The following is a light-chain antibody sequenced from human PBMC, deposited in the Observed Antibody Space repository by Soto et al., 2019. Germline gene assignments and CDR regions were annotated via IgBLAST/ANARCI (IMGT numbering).Light chain of an antibody. J-gene: IGLJ2*01. CDR1: SGSIASNY. V-gene: IGLV6-57*04. CDR3: QSYDSTFVV. CDR2: EDN. Sequence: NFMLTQPHSVSESPGKTVTISCTRSSGSIASNYVQWYQQRPGSAPTTVIYEDNQRPSGVPDRFSGSIDSSSNSASLTISGLKTEDEADYYCQSYDSTFVVFCGGIQLTVL.